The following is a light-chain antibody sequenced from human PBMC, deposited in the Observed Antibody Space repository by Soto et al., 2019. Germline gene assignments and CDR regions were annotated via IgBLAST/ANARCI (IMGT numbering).Light chain of an antibody. CDR3: QQYGSSVT. Sequence: EIVLTQSPGTLSLSPGERATLSCRASQSVSSCYLAWYQQKPGQASRLLIYGASSRATGIPDRFSGSGSATDFTLTISRLEPKDYAVYYCQQYGSSVTCSPGTKVDIK. V-gene: IGKV3-20*01. J-gene: IGKJ3*01. CDR1: QSVSSCY. CDR2: GAS.